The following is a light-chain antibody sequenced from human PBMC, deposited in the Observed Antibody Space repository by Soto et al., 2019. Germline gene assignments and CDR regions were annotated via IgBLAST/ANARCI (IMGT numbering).Light chain of an antibody. J-gene: IGKJ3*01. CDR2: WAS. CDR3: QQYYSTPPIT. Sequence: DIVMTQSPDSLAVSLGERATINCKSSQSVLYSSNNKNYLAWYQQKPGQPPKLLIYWASTRESGVPDRFSGSGSGTDFTLTISSLQAEDVAVYYSQQYYSTPPITFGPGTKVDIK. V-gene: IGKV4-1*01. CDR1: QSVLYSSNNKNY.